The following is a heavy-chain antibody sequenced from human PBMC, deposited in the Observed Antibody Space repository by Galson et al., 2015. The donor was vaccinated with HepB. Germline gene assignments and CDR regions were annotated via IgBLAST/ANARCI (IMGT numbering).Heavy chain of an antibody. CDR3: ARGMVRGGGSRLPSLVDY. CDR1: GYTFTGYY. D-gene: IGHD2-15*01. Sequence: SVKVSCKASGYTFTGYYMHWVRQAPGQGLEWMGRINPNSGGTNYAQKFQGRVTMTRDTSISTAYMELSRLRSDDTAVYYCARGMVRGGGSRLPSLVDYWGQGTLVTVSS. J-gene: IGHJ4*02. CDR2: INPNSGGT. V-gene: IGHV1-2*06.